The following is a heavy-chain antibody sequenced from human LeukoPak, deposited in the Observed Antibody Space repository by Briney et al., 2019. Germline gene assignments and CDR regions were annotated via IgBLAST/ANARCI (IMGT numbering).Heavy chain of an antibody. V-gene: IGHV4-59*01. Sequence: SETLTLTCTVSGGAISNYYWSWIRQPPGKGLEWIGYFYYSGSANYNPSLKSRVTISVATSKIQFSLKLTSVTAADTAVYYGARYSGPSNWFDPWGQGTLVTVSS. CDR1: GGAISNYY. D-gene: IGHD1-26*01. CDR3: ARYSGPSNWFDP. CDR2: FYYSGSA. J-gene: IGHJ5*02.